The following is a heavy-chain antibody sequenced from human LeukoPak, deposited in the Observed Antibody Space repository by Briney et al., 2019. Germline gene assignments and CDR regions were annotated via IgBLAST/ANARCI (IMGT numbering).Heavy chain of an antibody. CDR2: ISFDGSNK. D-gene: IGHD3-16*02. J-gene: IGHJ3*02. V-gene: IGHV3-30*03. CDR1: GFTFSSYA. Sequence: GGSLRLSRAVSGFTFSSYAVHWVRQAPGKGLEWVAVISFDGSNKYYADSVKGRFTISRDNSKNTLYLQMNSLRAEDTAVYYCARGRFYDYVWGSYRYSNAFDIWGQGTMVTVSS. CDR3: ARGRFYDYVWGSYRYSNAFDI.